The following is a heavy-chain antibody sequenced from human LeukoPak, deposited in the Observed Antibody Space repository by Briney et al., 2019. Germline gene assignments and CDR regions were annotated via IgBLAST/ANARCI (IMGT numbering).Heavy chain of an antibody. CDR3: ASDYGGKCCYYFDY. D-gene: IGHD4-23*01. CDR2: ISYDGTDK. V-gene: IGHV3-30-3*01. Sequence: GRSLRLSCAASGFTFSSYGMHWVRQAPGKGLEWVAVISYDGTDKYYADSVKGRFTISRDNSKNTLYLQMNGLRAEDTAVYYCASDYGGKCCYYFDYWGQGTLVTVSS. J-gene: IGHJ4*02. CDR1: GFTFSSYG.